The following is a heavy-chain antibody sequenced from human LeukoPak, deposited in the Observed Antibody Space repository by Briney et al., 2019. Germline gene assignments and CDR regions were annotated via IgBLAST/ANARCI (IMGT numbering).Heavy chain of an antibody. D-gene: IGHD3-22*01. J-gene: IGHJ4*02. V-gene: IGHV3-23*01. CDR3: AKDFVGSQYSSGYNYYFDY. Sequence: GGSLRLSCAASGFTFSSYGMSWVRQAPGKGLEWVSAISGSGGSTYYADSVKGRFTISRDNSKNTLYLQMNSLRAEDTAVYYCAKDFVGSQYSSGYNYYFDYWGQGTLVTVSS. CDR2: ISGSGGST. CDR1: GFTFSSYG.